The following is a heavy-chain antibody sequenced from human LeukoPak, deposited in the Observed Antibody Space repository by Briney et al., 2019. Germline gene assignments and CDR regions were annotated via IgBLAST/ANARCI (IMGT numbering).Heavy chain of an antibody. CDR2: IKEDGSDK. V-gene: IGHV3-7*01. CDR1: GLTFSTYW. J-gene: IGHJ4*02. D-gene: IGHD3-10*02. CDR3: TRDVHDY. Sequence: PGGSLRLSCAASGLTFSTYWMSWVRQAPGKGLEWVATIKEDGSDKYYVDSVKGRFSISRDNAENSLYLQMNSLRAEDTAVYYCTRDVHDYWGQGTLVTVSS.